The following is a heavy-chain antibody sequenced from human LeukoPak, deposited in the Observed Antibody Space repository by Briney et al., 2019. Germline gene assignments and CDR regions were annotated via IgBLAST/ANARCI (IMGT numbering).Heavy chain of an antibody. CDR1: GFTFSSYS. D-gene: IGHD3-22*01. J-gene: IGHJ4*02. V-gene: IGHV3-48*01. CDR2: ISSSSSTI. Sequence: PGGSLRLSCAASGFTFSSYSMNWVRQAPGKGLEWVSYISSSSSTIYYADSVKGRFTISRDNAKNSLYLQMNSLRAEDTAVYYCARDRDYYDSSGPLDYWGQGTLVTVSS. CDR3: ARDRDYYDSSGPLDY.